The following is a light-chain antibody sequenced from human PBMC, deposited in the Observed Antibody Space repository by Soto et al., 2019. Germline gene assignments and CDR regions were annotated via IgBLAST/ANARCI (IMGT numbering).Light chain of an antibody. Sequence: DIQLTKSPSSLSASVGDRVTITCRASQGISNYLAWYQQKPGKVPKLLIYAASTLQSGVPSRFSGRESGTAFTLTISSLQPEDVATYYCQKYNSAPLTFGGGTKLDSK. CDR3: QKYNSAPLT. CDR1: QGISNY. J-gene: IGKJ4*01. CDR2: AAS. V-gene: IGKV1-27*01.